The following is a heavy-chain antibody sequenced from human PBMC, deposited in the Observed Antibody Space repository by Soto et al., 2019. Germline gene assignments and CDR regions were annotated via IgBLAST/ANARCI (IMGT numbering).Heavy chain of an antibody. D-gene: IGHD6-6*01. CDR1: GFTFSSYW. CDR2: IKQDGSEK. Sequence: GGSLILSCAASGFTFSSYWMSWVRQAPGKGLEWVANIKQDGSEKYYVDSVKGRFTISRDNAKNSLYLQMNSLRAEDTAVYYCARVSSSSGSNGRYFDLWGRGTLVTVSS. CDR3: ARVSSSSGSNGRYFDL. J-gene: IGHJ2*01. V-gene: IGHV3-7*05.